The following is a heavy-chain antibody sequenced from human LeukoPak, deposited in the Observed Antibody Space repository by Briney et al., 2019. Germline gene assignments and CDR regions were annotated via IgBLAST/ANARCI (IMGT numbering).Heavy chain of an antibody. J-gene: IGHJ4*02. Sequence: GGSLRLSCAASGFTFSGYSMNWVRQAPGKGLEWVSYISSGSSTIYYADSVMGRFTISRDNAKSSLYLQMNSLRAEDTAVYYCARGRADYYFDYWSQGTLVTVSS. D-gene: IGHD2-21*02. V-gene: IGHV3-48*01. CDR1: GFTFSGYS. CDR3: ARGRADYYFDY. CDR2: ISSGSSTI.